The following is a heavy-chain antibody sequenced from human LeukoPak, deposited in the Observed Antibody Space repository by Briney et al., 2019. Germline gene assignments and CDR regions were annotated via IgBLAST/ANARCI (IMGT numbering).Heavy chain of an antibody. CDR3: AAEGQWSLVHYFNS. J-gene: IGHJ4*02. CDR2: FDPEDAEV. Sequence: VASVKVSCKVSGNTLTGLSIHWVRQAPEKGLDWMGGFDPEDAEVIYAEKFQDRVTMTEDPSTDTAYLELSSLRSEDTAVYYCAAEGQWSLVHYFNSWGQGTLVTVSS. V-gene: IGHV1-24*01. D-gene: IGHD2-15*01. CDR1: GNTLTGLS.